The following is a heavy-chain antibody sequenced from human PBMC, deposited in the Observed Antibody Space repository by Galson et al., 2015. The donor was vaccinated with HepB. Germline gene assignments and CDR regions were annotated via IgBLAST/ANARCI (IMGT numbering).Heavy chain of an antibody. CDR1: GGTFSSYT. J-gene: IGHJ4*02. D-gene: IGHD3-10*01. CDR3: ARGSSYYYGSGIDY. CDR2: IIPILGIA. Sequence: SVKVSCKASGGTFSSYTISWVRQAPGQGLEWMGRIIPILGIANYAQKFQGRVTITADKSTSTAYMELSSLRSEDTAVYYCARGSSYYYGSGIDYWGQGTLVTVSS. V-gene: IGHV1-69*02.